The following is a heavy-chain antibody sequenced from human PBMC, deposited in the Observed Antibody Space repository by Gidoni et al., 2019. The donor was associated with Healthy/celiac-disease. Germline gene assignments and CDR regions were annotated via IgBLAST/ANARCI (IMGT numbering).Heavy chain of an antibody. J-gene: IGHJ4*02. Sequence: EVQLVESGGGLVKPGGSLRRSCAASGFTFSNAWMSWVRQAPGKGLGWVGRIKSKTDGRTTDYAAPVKGRFTISRDDSKNTLYLQMNSLKTEDTAVYYCTTGGNCGGDCYSGPYPDYWGQGTLVTVSS. CDR1: GFTFSNAW. CDR2: IKSKTDGRTT. CDR3: TTGGNCGGDCYSGPYPDY. D-gene: IGHD2-21*02. V-gene: IGHV3-15*01.